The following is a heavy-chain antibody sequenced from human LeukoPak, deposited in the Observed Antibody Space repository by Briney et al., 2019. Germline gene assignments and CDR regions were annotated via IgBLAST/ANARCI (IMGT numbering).Heavy chain of an antibody. V-gene: IGHV4-4*07. CDR1: GGSISSYY. J-gene: IGHJ5*02. D-gene: IGHD2-21*02. CDR3: ARVTDSRYNYFDP. CDR2: IYASGNT. Sequence: SETLSLTCTVSGGSISSYYWSWIRQPAGKGLEWIGRIYASGNTNYNPSLKSRVTMSVDTSKNQLSLKVTSVTAADTAVYYCARVTDSRYNYFDPWGQGTLVTVSS.